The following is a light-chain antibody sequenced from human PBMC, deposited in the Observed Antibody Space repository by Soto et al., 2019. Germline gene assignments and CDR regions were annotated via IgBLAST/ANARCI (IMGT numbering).Light chain of an antibody. J-gene: IGKJ2*01. Sequence: EIVLTQSPATLSLSPGERATLSCRASQSVSSYLAWYQQKPGQAPRLLIYDASNRATGIPARFSGSGSGTDFTLTISSREPEDFAVYYCQRRSNCPRMYTFGQGTKLEIK. CDR1: QSVSSY. V-gene: IGKV3-11*01. CDR3: QRRSNCPRMYT. CDR2: DAS.